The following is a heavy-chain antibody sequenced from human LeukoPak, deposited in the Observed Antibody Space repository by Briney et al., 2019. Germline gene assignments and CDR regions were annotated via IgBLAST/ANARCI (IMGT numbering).Heavy chain of an antibody. J-gene: IGHJ4*02. Sequence: PSETLSLTCAVYGGSFSGYYWSWIRQPPGKGLEWIGEINHSGSTNYNPSLKSRVTISVDTSKNQFSLKLSPVTAADTAVYYCARSAGYCSGGSCYSPEYYFDYWGQGTLVTVSS. CDR2: INHSGST. D-gene: IGHD2-15*01. V-gene: IGHV4-34*01. CDR1: GGSFSGYY. CDR3: ARSAGYCSGGSCYSPEYYFDY.